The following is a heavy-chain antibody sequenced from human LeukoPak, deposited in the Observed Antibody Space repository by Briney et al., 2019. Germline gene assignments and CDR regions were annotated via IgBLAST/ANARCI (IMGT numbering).Heavy chain of an antibody. CDR1: GFTFSSYA. CDR3: ANVLYVSSGWYFDY. D-gene: IGHD6-19*01. CDR2: ISGSGGST. V-gene: IGHV3-23*01. Sequence: GGSLRLSCAASGFTFSSYAMSWVRQAPGKGLEWVSAISGSGGSTYYADSVKGRFTISRDNSKNTLYLQMNSLRAEDTAVYYCANVLYVSSGWYFDYWGQGTLVTVSS. J-gene: IGHJ4*02.